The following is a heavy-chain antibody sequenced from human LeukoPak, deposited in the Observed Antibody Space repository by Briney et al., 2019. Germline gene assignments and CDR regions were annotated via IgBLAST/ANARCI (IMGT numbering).Heavy chain of an antibody. Sequence: PSETLSLTCTVSGDSISSSSYYWGWIRQPPGRGLEWIGNIYYSGSTYYNPSLKSRVTISVDTSKNQFSLKLNSVTAADTAVYYCGRNSEGNWFDPWGQGTLVTVSS. CDR1: GDSISSSSYY. J-gene: IGHJ5*02. V-gene: IGHV4-39*01. CDR2: IYYSGST. D-gene: IGHD4-23*01. CDR3: GRNSEGNWFDP.